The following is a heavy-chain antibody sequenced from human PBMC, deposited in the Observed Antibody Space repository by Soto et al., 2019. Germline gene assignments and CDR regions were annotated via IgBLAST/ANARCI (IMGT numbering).Heavy chain of an antibody. CDR2: TFSRGSA. V-gene: IGHV4-4*09. D-gene: IGHD6-25*01. CDR3: GRHHPRTLAALVIPFDF. J-gene: IGHJ4*02. Sequence: SETLSLTCTVSGDSIGNSHWSWIRQPPGKGLEWIGLTFSRGSATYNPSLKSRVTISVDTSKNQLSLKLTSVTAADTAVYFCGRHHPRTLAALVIPFDFGGKGPLVTVS. CDR1: GDSIGNSH.